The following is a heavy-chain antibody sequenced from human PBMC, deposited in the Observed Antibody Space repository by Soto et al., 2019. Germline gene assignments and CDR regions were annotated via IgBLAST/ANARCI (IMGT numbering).Heavy chain of an antibody. J-gene: IGHJ6*03. V-gene: IGHV3-23*01. Sequence: GGSLRLSCAASGFTFSSYAMSWVRQAPGKVLEWVSAISGSGGSTYYADSVKGRFTISRDNSKNTLYLQMNSLRAEDTAVYYCAKDQKAMRFGSYYYYYYMDVWGKGTTVTVSS. CDR2: ISGSGGST. D-gene: IGHD3-10*01. CDR1: GFTFSSYA. CDR3: AKDQKAMRFGSYYYYYYMDV.